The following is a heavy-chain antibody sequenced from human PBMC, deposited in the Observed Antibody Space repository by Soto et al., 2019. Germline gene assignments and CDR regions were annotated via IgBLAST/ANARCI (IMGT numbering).Heavy chain of an antibody. Sequence: PSEPLSLTFTVSAGSFTVHFWSWVREPPGKGPEWIGGVSHSTNTKYSPSLRSRVPLSVVSSKNLMSLSLTSVPAPDTAVYYCARAKFESIGWHQFDIWGQGTLVTVSS. J-gene: IGHJ4*02. CDR1: AGSFTVHF. CDR3: ARAKFESIGWHQFDI. CDR2: VSHSTNT. V-gene: IGHV4-34*01. D-gene: IGHD3-3*02.